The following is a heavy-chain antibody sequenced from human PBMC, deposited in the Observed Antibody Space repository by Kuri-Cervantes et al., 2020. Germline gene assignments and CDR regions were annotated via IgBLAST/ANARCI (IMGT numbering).Heavy chain of an antibody. CDR1: GFTFDDYA. Sequence: SLKISCAASGFTFDDYAMHWVRQAPGKGLEWVSGISWDSGSIGYADSVKGRFTISRDNSKNTLYLQMNSLRAEDTAVYYCAKWDIVVVPAAITTPNYYYYGMDVWGQGTTVTVSS. CDR2: ISWDSGSI. CDR3: AKWDIVVVPAAITTPNYYYYGMDV. V-gene: IGHV3-9*01. J-gene: IGHJ6*02. D-gene: IGHD2-2*01.